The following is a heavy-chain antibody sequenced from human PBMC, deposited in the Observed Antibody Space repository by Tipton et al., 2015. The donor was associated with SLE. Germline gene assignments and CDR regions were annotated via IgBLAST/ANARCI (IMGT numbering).Heavy chain of an antibody. Sequence: TLSLTCTVSGGSISSHYWSWIRQPPGKGLEWIGDIYYSGSTNYNPPLKSRVTISVDTSKNQFSLKLSSVTAADTAVYYCARGPIVVVIAAVWYFDLWGRGTLVTVSS. CDR3: ARGPIVVVIAAVWYFDL. D-gene: IGHD2-21*01. V-gene: IGHV4-59*11. CDR1: GGSISSHY. CDR2: IYYSGST. J-gene: IGHJ2*01.